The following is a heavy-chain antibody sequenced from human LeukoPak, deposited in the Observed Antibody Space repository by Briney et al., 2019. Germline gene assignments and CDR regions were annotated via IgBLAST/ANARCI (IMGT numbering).Heavy chain of an antibody. CDR2: INHGGST. Sequence: TSETLSLTCAVYGGSFSGYYWSWIRQPPGKGLEWIGEINHGGSTNYNPSLKSRVTISVDTPKNQFSLKLSSVTAADTAVYYCASSTIFGVVANWFDPWGQGTLVTVSS. CDR3: ASSTIFGVVANWFDP. V-gene: IGHV4-34*01. CDR1: GGSFSGYY. D-gene: IGHD3-3*01. J-gene: IGHJ5*02.